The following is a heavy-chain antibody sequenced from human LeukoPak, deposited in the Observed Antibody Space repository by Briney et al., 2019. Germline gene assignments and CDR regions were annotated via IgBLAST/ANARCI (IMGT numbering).Heavy chain of an antibody. D-gene: IGHD5-18*01. J-gene: IGHJ4*02. CDR2: INHSGST. CDR1: SGSFSGYY. Sequence: PSETLSLTCAVYSGSFSGYYWSWIRQPPGKGLEWIGEINHSGSTNYNPSLKSRVTISVDTSKNQFSLKLSSVTAADTAVYYCARKRGYSYGWGYWGQGTLVTVSS. CDR3: ARKRGYSYGWGY. V-gene: IGHV4-34*01.